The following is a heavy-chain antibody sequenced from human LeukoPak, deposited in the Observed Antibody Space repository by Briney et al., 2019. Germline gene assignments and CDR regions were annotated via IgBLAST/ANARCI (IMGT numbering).Heavy chain of an antibody. CDR1: GFTFSSYA. CDR2: ISGSGGST. J-gene: IGHJ4*02. Sequence: PGGSLRLSCAASGFTFSSYAMSWVRQAPGKGLEWVSAISGSGGSTYYADSVKGRLTISRDNSKNTLYLQMNSLRAEDTAVYYCAKWAFDCSGGSCYYAGDDYWGQGTLVTVSS. V-gene: IGHV3-23*01. D-gene: IGHD2-15*01. CDR3: AKWAFDCSGGSCYYAGDDY.